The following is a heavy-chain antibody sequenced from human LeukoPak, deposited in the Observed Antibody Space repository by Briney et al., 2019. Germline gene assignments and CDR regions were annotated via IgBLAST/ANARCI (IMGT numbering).Heavy chain of an antibody. J-gene: IGHJ3*02. CDR1: GFTFSSYA. Sequence: HPGGSLRLSCAASGFTFSSYAMSWVRQAPGKGLEWVSAISGSGGSTYYADSVKGRFTISRDNSKNTLYLQMNSLRAEDTAVYYCARVRDSSNWYVFDNLGQGTMVTGSS. V-gene: IGHV3-23*01. CDR2: ISGSGGST. D-gene: IGHD6-13*01. CDR3: ARVRDSSNWYVFDN.